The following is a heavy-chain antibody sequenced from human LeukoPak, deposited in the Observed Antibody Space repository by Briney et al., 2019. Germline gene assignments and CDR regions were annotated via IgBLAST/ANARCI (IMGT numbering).Heavy chain of an antibody. CDR3: AKVSDTAMVGEVY. D-gene: IGHD5-18*01. Sequence: GGSLRLSCAASGFTFSSYGMHWVRQAPGKGLEWVAFIRYDGSNKYYADSVKGRFTISRDNSKNTLYLQMNSLRAEDTAVYYYAKVSDTAMVGEVYWGQGTLVTVSS. V-gene: IGHV3-30*02. CDR2: IRYDGSNK. J-gene: IGHJ4*02. CDR1: GFTFSSYG.